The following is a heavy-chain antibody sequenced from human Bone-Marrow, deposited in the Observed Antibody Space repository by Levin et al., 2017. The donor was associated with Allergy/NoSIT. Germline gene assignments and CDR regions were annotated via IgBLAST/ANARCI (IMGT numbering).Heavy chain of an antibody. CDR1: GGSMNSSY. V-gene: IGHV4-59*01. Sequence: SQTLSLTCTVSGGSMNSSYWSWIRQPPGKGLEWIGYVSYTGTPNYNPSLKDRLSILRDTSKNQFSLKLRSVTAADTAVYYCARGPTVFGFDYWGQGALVTVS. D-gene: IGHD3-3*01. J-gene: IGHJ4*02. CDR3: ARGPTVFGFDY. CDR2: VSYTGTP.